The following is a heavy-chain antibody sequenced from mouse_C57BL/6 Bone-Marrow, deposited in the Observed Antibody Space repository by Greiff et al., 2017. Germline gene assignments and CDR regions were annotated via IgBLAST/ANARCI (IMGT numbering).Heavy chain of an antibody. CDR1: GYTFTSYW. J-gene: IGHJ4*01. Sequence: QVQLQQPGAELVKPGASVKMSCKASGYTFTSYWITWVKQRPGQGLEWIGDIYPGSGSTNYNEKFKSKATLTVDTSSSTAYMQLSSLTSEDSAVYYYARSIRYYDYDYDYAMDYWGQGTSVTVSS. D-gene: IGHD2-4*01. CDR3: ARSIRYYDYDYDYAMDY. CDR2: IYPGSGST. V-gene: IGHV1-55*01.